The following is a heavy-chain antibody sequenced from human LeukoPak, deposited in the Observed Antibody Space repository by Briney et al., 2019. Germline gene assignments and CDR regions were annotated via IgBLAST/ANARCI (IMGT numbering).Heavy chain of an antibody. D-gene: IGHD5-12*01. CDR2: IYTSGST. CDR3: ARVGGYDLGDWFNP. V-gene: IGHV4-4*07. Sequence: SETLSLTCTVSGGSISSYYWSWIRQPAGKGLEWIGRIYTSGSTNYNPSLKSRVTMSVDTSKNQFSLRLSSVTAGDTAVYYCARVGGYDLGDWFNPWGQGTLVTVSS. J-gene: IGHJ5*02. CDR1: GGSISSYY.